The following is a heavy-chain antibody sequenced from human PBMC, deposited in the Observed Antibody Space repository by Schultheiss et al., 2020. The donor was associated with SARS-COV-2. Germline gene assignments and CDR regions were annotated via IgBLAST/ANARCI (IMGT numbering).Heavy chain of an antibody. CDR3: ARGRILGYSSSSLDY. CDR1: GGSISSGSYY. J-gene: IGHJ4*02. D-gene: IGHD6-6*01. Sequence: SETLSLTCTVSGGSISSGSYYWSWIRQPAGKGLEWIGRINRSGNTNYNPSLKSRVTISVDTSKNQFSLKLSSVTAADTAVYYCARGRILGYSSSSLDYWGQGTLVTVSS. CDR2: INRSGNT. V-gene: IGHV4-61*02.